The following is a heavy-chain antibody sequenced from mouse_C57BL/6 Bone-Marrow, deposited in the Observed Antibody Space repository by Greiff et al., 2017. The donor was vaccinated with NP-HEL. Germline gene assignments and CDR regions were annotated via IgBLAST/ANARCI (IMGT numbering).Heavy chain of an antibody. J-gene: IGHJ2*01. Sequence: EVQRVESGGGLVKPGGSLKLSCAASGFTFSDYGMHWVRQAPEKGLEWVAYISSGSSTIYYVDTVKGRFTISRDNAKNTLFLQMTILRSEDTAMYYCARKIYYGFDYWGQGTTLTVSS. CDR2: ISSGSSTI. CDR1: GFTFSDYG. CDR3: ARKIYYGFDY. V-gene: IGHV5-17*01. D-gene: IGHD2-1*01.